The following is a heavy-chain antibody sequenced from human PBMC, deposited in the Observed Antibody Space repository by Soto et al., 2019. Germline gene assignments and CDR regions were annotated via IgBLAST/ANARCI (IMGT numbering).Heavy chain of an antibody. CDR2: ISWNSGSI. V-gene: IGHV3-9*01. Sequence: EVQLVESGGGLVQPGRSLRLSCAASGFTFDDYAMHWVRQAPGKGLEWVSGISWNSGSIGYADSVKGRFTSSRDNAKNSLYLQMNSLRAEDTALYYCAKDIIAAAGGDAFDIWGQGTMVTVSS. J-gene: IGHJ3*02. D-gene: IGHD6-13*01. CDR3: AKDIIAAAGGDAFDI. CDR1: GFTFDDYA.